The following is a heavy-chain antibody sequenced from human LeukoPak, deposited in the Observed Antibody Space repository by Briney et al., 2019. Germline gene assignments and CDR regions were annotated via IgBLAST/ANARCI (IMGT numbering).Heavy chain of an antibody. CDR2: ISGSGYYT. D-gene: IGHD3-16*01. J-gene: IGHJ6*03. Sequence: PGGSLRLSCEASGSGFTFGNFTLSWVRQAPGKGLEWVSGISGSGYYTYYADSVKGRFTISRDNSKNTLYIQMNNLRAEDTAVYYCAKDGSWGDYYFYFYMDVWGTGTTVTVSS. V-gene: IGHV3-23*01. CDR3: AKDGSWGDYYFYFYMDV. CDR1: GSGFTFGNFT.